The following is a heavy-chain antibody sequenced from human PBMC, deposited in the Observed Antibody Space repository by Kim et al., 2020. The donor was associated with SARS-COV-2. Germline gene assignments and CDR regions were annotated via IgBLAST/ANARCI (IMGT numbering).Heavy chain of an antibody. J-gene: IGHJ4*02. V-gene: IGHV4-59*02. CDR2: IYDSGRT. CDR1: GAYVTTGY. Sequence: SETLSLTCTVSGAYVTTGYWSWLRQPPGKGLEWIAYIYDSGRTNYNTSLNSRVTISLDTSKNQFSLKVTSVTAADTAVYYCARTANAGFKDYWGQGILVTVSS. CDR3: ARTANAGFKDY. D-gene: IGHD6-25*01.